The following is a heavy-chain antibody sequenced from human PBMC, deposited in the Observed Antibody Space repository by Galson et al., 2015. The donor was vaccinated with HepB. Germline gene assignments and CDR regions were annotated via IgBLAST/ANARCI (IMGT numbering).Heavy chain of an antibody. CDR2: ISYDGSNK. CDR1: GFTFSSYG. D-gene: IGHD2-2*01. J-gene: IGHJ6*02. Sequence: SLRLSCAASGFTFSSYGIHWVRQAPGKGLEWVAVISYDGSNKYYADSVKGRFTISRDNSKNTLYLQMKGLRTEDTAVYYCAKSGRYCSSTSCYGGSNYLGGMDVWGQGATVAVSS. CDR3: AKSGRYCSSTSCYGGSNYLGGMDV. V-gene: IGHV3-30-3*02.